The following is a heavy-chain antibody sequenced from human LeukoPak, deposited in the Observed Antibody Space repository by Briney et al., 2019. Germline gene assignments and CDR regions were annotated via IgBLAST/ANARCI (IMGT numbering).Heavy chain of an antibody. CDR1: GGSVNSYY. CDR2: IYTSGST. J-gene: IGHJ5*02. V-gene: IGHV4-4*07. Sequence: SETLSLTCTVSGGSVNSYYWSWIRQPAGKGLEWIGRIYTSGSTNYNPSLKSRVTMSVDTSKNQFSLKLSSVTAADTAVYYCARDRCSSTSCYGISWFDPWGQGTLVTVSS. D-gene: IGHD2-2*01. CDR3: ARDRCSSTSCYGISWFDP.